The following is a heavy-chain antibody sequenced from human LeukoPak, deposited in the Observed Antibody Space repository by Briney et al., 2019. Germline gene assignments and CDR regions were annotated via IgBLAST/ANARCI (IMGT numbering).Heavy chain of an antibody. D-gene: IGHD3-10*01. Sequence: GGSLRLSCAASGFTFSYNFMSWVRQAPGKGLAWVSVIHNSGSTFYADSVRGRFTISRDNSKNTLYLQMNSLRAEDTAVYYCARGGTRYDRRFVFDYWGQGVLVTVSS. V-gene: IGHV3-66*01. CDR1: GFTFSYNF. J-gene: IGHJ4*02. CDR2: IHNSGST. CDR3: ARGGTRYDRRFVFDY.